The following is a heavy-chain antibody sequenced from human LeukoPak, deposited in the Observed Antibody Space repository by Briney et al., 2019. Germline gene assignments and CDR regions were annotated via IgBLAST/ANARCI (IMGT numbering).Heavy chain of an antibody. J-gene: IGHJ4*02. V-gene: IGHV3-53*01. D-gene: IGHD6-19*01. CDR1: GFTVRSNY. CDR3: ARDSLAVAGTYYFDY. CDR2: IYSGGSK. Sequence: PGGSLRPSFAASGFTVRSNYMSWGRQAPGEGPEWGSVIYSGGSKYYADSVKGRFTISRDNSKNTLYLQMNSLRDEDTAVYYCARDSLAVAGTYYFDYWGQGTLVTVSS.